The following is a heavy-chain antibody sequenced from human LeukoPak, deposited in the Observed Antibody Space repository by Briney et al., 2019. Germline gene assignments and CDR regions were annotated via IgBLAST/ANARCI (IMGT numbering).Heavy chain of an antibody. J-gene: IGHJ4*02. CDR3: AKSSGSSSWYDYFDY. CDR1: GFYFNTYA. CDR2: VRFDGSNT. V-gene: IGHV3-30*02. D-gene: IGHD6-19*01. Sequence: GGALRLSCAPSGFYFNTYAMHWVRQAPGKGLEWVAFVRFDGSNTRYADSVKGRFTISRDNSKNTLFLQMNNLRPEDTAVYYCAKSSGSSSWYDYFDYWGQGTLATVSS.